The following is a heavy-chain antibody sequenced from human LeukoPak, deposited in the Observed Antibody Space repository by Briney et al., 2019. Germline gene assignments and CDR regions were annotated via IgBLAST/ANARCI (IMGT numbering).Heavy chain of an antibody. CDR1: GGSISSSSYY. J-gene: IGHJ4*02. CDR2: IYYSGST. D-gene: IGHD6-19*01. Sequence: PSETLSPTRTVPGGSISSSSYYWGWIRQPPGKGLEWIGSIYYSGSTYYNPSLKSRVTISVDTSKNQFSLKLSSVTAADTAVYYCARGGLDSSGDRFYYFDYWGQGTLVTVSS. CDR3: ARGGLDSSGDRFYYFDY. V-gene: IGHV4-39*07.